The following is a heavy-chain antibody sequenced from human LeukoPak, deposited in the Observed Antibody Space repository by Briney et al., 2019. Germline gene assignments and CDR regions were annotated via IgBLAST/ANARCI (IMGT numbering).Heavy chain of an antibody. V-gene: IGHV4-38-2*02. Sequence: TSETLSLTCTVSGYSISSGYYWGWIRQPPGKGLEWIGSIYHSGSTYYNPSLKSRITISVDTSKNHFSLKLNSVTAADTAIYYCARQRTVVTPEFFDYWGQGTLVIVSS. D-gene: IGHD4-23*01. CDR3: ARQRTVVTPEFFDY. CDR2: IYHSGST. CDR1: GYSISSGYY. J-gene: IGHJ4*02.